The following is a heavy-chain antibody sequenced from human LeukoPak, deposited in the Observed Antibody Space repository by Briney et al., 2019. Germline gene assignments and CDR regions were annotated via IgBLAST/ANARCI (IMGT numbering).Heavy chain of an antibody. CDR2: IYFSGST. CDR3: ARGEALRQNYGMDV. CDR1: GGSINGYY. Sequence: SETLSLTCTVSGGSINGYYWNWIRQPPGKGLEWIGYIYFSGSTNYNPSLQSRVTISVDTSKNQFSLKLNSVTAADTAVYFCARGEALRQNYGMDVWGQGTTVTVSS. V-gene: IGHV4-59*01. J-gene: IGHJ6*02.